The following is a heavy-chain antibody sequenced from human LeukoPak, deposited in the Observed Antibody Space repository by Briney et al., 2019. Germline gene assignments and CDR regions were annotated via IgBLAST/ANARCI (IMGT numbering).Heavy chain of an antibody. Sequence: ASVKVSCKASGYTFTSYGISWVRQAPGQGLEWMGWISAYNGNTKYAQKLQGRVTMTTDTSTSTAYMELRSLRSDDTAVYYCARDLTSYYYGSSGYVDYWGQGTLVTVSS. J-gene: IGHJ4*02. D-gene: IGHD3-22*01. CDR2: ISAYNGNT. CDR1: GYTFTSYG. CDR3: ARDLTSYYYGSSGYVDY. V-gene: IGHV1-18*01.